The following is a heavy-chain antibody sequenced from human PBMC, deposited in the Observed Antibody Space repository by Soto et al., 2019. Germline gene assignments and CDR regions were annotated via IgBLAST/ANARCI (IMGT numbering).Heavy chain of an antibody. V-gene: IGHV3-33*01. CDR3: ARGTTIDSERAVAAFIDY. CDR2: IWYDGSNK. Sequence: GGSLRPSCAASGFTFSSYGMHWVRQAPGKGLEWVAVIWYDGSNKYYADSVKGRFTISRDNSKNTLYLQMNSLRAEDTAVYYCARGTTIDSERAVAAFIDYWGQGTLVTVSS. D-gene: IGHD6-19*01. CDR1: GFTFSSYG. J-gene: IGHJ4*02.